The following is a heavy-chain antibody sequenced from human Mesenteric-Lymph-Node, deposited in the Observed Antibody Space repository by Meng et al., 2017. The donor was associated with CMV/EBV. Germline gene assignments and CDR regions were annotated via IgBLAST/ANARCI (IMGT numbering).Heavy chain of an antibody. CDR2: ISWNSGSI. CDR3: AKGLQDIVVVPAFDY. J-gene: IGHJ4*02. CDR1: GFTFSNYE. D-gene: IGHD2-2*01. V-gene: IGHV3-9*01. Sequence: SLKISCAASGFTFSNYEMNWLRQAPGKGLEWVSGISWNSGSIGYADSVKGRFTISRDNAKNSLYLQMNSLRAEDTALYYCAKGLQDIVVVPAFDYWGQGTLVTVSS.